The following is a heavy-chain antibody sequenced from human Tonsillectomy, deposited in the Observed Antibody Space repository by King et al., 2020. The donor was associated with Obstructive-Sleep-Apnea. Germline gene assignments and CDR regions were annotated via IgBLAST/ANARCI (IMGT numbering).Heavy chain of an antibody. CDR2: VSSSGNTI. CDR1: GFTLSDYY. D-gene: IGHD2-15*01. J-gene: IGHJ4*02. Sequence: QLVQSGGGLAKPGGSLRLSCAASGFTLSDYYMTWIRQAPGKGLEWVSHVSSSGNTIYYTDSVKGRFTISRDNAKNSLYLQMNSLRVEDTAVYYCARVGDCSGGSCFPYYFDYWGQGTLVTVSS. CDR3: ARVGDCSGGSCFPYYFDY. V-gene: IGHV3-11*01.